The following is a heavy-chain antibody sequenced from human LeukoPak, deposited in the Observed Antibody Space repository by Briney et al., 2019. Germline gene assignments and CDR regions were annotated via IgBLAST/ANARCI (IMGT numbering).Heavy chain of an antibody. CDR2: INPNGGSP. D-gene: IGHD6-19*01. J-gene: IGHJ5*02. V-gene: IGHV1-46*01. CDR3: ARGPLLGSGFFDP. CDR1: GYTFTNYY. Sequence: ASVKVSCKASGYTFTNYYMHWVRQAPGHGLEWMGIINPNGGSPTYAQNFQGRLTMTTDKSTSTLYMDLNSLTSEDSAVYYCARGPLLGSGFFDPWGQGTLVTVSS.